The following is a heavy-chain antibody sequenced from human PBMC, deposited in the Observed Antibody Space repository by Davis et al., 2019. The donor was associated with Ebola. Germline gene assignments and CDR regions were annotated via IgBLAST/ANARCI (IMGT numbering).Heavy chain of an antibody. Sequence: PSETLSLTCTVSGGSISSYYWSWIRQPPGKGLEWIGYIYYSGSTNYNPSLKSRVTISVDTSKNQFSLKLSPVTAADTAVYYCAREVPAKGYNWFDPWGQGTLVTVSS. V-gene: IGHV4-59*01. J-gene: IGHJ5*02. CDR3: AREVPAKGYNWFDP. D-gene: IGHD2-2*01. CDR1: GGSISSYY. CDR2: IYYSGST.